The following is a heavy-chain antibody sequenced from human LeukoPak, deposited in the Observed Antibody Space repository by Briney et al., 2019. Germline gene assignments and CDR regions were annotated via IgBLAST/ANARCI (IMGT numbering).Heavy chain of an antibody. CDR2: ISYDGSNK. V-gene: IGHV3-30*07. Sequence: PGRSLRLSCAASGFTFSSYAMHWVRQAPGKGLEWVAVISYDGSNKYYADSVKGRFTISRDNSKNTLYLQMNSLRAEDTAVYYCARDKNRVPGIAVAGPFDYWGQGTLVTVSS. J-gene: IGHJ4*02. CDR1: GFTFSSYA. D-gene: IGHD6-19*01. CDR3: ARDKNRVPGIAVAGPFDY.